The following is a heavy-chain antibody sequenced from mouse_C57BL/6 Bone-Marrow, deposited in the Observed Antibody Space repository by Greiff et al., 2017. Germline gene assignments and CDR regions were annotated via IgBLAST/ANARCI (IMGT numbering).Heavy chain of an antibody. CDR2: IYPGDGVP. V-gene: IGHV1-80*01. CDR1: GYAFRRYW. CDR3: ARRHGAMDY. J-gene: IGHJ4*01. Sequence: QVQLQQSGAELVTPGASVKISCKASGYAFRRYWMTWVKQRPGTGLEWIGQIYPGDGVPNYNGKFKGKATLTAYKSSSTAYMQLSSLASEDSAVYFCARRHGAMDYWGQGTSVTVSS. D-gene: IGHD6-1*01.